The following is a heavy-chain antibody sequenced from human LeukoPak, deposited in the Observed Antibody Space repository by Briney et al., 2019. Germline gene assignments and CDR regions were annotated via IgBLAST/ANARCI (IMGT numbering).Heavy chain of an antibody. CDR2: INHSGST. D-gene: IGHD1-26*01. CDR3: ARGWVVGATIDY. V-gene: IGHV4-34*01. CDR1: GGSFSGYY. J-gene: IGHJ4*02. Sequence: SETLSLTCAVYGGSFSGYYWSWIRQPPGKGLEWIGEINHSGSTNYNPSLQSRVTISVDTSKNQFSLKLSSVTAADTAVYYCARGWVVGATIDYWGQGTLVTVSS.